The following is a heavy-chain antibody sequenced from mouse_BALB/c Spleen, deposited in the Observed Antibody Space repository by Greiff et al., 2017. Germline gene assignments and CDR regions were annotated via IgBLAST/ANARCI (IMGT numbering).Heavy chain of an antibody. Sequence: DVKLQESGPGLVKPSQSLSLTCTVTGYSITSDYAWNWIRQFPGNKLEWMGYISYSGSTSYNPSLKSRISITRDTSKNQFFLQLNSVTTEDTATYYCARHGLYYFDYWGQGTTLTVSS. J-gene: IGHJ2*01. D-gene: IGHD2-2*01. CDR3: ARHGLYYFDY. CDR1: GYSITSDYA. CDR2: ISYSGST. V-gene: IGHV3-2*02.